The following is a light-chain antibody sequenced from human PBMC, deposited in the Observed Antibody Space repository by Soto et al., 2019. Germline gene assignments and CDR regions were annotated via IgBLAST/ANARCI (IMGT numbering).Light chain of an antibody. V-gene: IGKV4-1*01. J-gene: IGKJ4*01. CDR3: QQYYNTPFT. CDR1: QSVFYSSNNKNY. Sequence: DIVMTQSPDSLAVSLGERATINCKSSQSVFYSSNNKNYLAWYQQKPGQPPKLLIYWASTRDSGVPDRFGGSGSGTDFTLTISSLQAEDVAIYYCQQYYNTPFTFGGGTKVEIK. CDR2: WAS.